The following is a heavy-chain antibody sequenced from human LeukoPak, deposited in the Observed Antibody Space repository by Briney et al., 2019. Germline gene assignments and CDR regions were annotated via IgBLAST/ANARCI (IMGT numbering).Heavy chain of an antibody. CDR2: FSGRGGST. Sequence: GGTLRLSCAASGFTFSDYGMSWVRQAPGKGLEWVSTFSGRGGSTYYADSVKGRFTISRDSSKNTLYLQMNSLRPEDTAVYYCAREVATISAYYFDCWGQGTLVTVSS. D-gene: IGHD5-12*01. CDR1: GFTFSDYG. CDR3: AREVATISAYYFDC. V-gene: IGHV3-23*01. J-gene: IGHJ4*02.